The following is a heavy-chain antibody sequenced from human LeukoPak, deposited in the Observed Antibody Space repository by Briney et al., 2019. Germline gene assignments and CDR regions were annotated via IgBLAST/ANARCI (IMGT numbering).Heavy chain of an antibody. V-gene: IGHV3-7*01. CDR3: VRGCGRSSCPYYLDV. CDR2: IRQDGSEK. J-gene: IGHJ6*03. Sequence: GGSLRLSCAASEFIFSTYWMSWVRQAPGKGLEWVAPIRQDGSEKHHVDPVRGRFTISRDNAKNSLYLLMNNLRVEDTAVYYCVRGCGRSSCPYYLDVWGKGTMVTVSS. D-gene: IGHD6-13*01. CDR1: EFIFSTYW.